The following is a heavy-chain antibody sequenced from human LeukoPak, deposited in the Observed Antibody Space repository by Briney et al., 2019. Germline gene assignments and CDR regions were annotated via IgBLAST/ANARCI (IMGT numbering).Heavy chain of an antibody. Sequence: SETLSLTCTVSGGSISSYYWSWIRQPPGKGLEWIGYIYYSGSTYYNPSLKSRVTISVDTSNNQFSLKLSSVTAADTAVYYCARQRNGYSYGYYYHYYYMDVWGKGTTVTVSS. CDR2: IYYSGST. J-gene: IGHJ6*03. V-gene: IGHV4-59*08. CDR1: GGSISSYY. D-gene: IGHD5-18*01. CDR3: ARQRNGYSYGYYYHYYYMDV.